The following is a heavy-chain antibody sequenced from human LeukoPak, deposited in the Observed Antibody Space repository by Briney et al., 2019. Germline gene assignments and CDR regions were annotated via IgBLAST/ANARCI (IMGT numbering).Heavy chain of an antibody. CDR3: ARAVGWGPYCSSTSCRRGYYYYYMDV. D-gene: IGHD2-2*01. J-gene: IGHJ6*03. Sequence: GASVKVSCKAFGYTFTSNYMHWVRQAPGQGPEWMGVISPSGGSTTYAQKFQGRVTLTRDMSTSTDYLELSSLRSEDTAVYYCARAVGWGPYCSSTSCRRGYYYYYMDVWGKGTTVTVSS. CDR1: GYTFTSNY. CDR2: ISPSGGST. V-gene: IGHV1-46*01.